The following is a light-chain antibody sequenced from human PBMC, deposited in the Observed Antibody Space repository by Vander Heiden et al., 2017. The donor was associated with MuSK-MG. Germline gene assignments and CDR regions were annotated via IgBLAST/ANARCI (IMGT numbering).Light chain of an antibody. V-gene: IGLV3-10*01. CDR1: ALPKRY. Sequence: SYELTQPPSVSVSPGQTARITCSGDALPKRYAYCYQQKSGQTPVLVIYEDSKRPSGIPERFFGSSSGTMATLTISGAQVDDEADYYCYSTDSSGDHVVFGGGTKLTVL. J-gene: IGLJ2*01. CDR2: EDS. CDR3: YSTDSSGDHVV.